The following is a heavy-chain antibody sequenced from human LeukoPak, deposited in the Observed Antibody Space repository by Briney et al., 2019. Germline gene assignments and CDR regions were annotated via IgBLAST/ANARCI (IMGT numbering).Heavy chain of an antibody. Sequence: ASVKVSCQPSGYTFTNYYMHWVRQAPGQGLQWMGLINPTGSSTNYAQKFRGRVTMTRDTSTTTVYMELSRLRSEDTAVYYCAREESGGYFDYWGQGTLVTVSS. D-gene: IGHD2-8*02. CDR3: AREESGGYFDY. J-gene: IGHJ4*02. CDR2: INPTGSST. V-gene: IGHV1-46*01. CDR1: GYTFTNYY.